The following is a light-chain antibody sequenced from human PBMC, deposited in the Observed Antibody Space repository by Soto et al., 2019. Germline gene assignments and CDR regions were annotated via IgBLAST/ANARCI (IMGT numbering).Light chain of an antibody. CDR1: SSDVGGYNY. CDR3: SSYAGSNNPV. Sequence: QSVLTQPPSASGSPGQSVTISCTGTSSDVGGYNYVSWYQQHPGKAPKLMIYEVSKRPSGVTDRFSGSKSGNTASLTVSGLQAEDEADYYCSSYAGSNNPVFGGGTKVTVL. CDR2: EVS. J-gene: IGLJ2*01. V-gene: IGLV2-8*01.